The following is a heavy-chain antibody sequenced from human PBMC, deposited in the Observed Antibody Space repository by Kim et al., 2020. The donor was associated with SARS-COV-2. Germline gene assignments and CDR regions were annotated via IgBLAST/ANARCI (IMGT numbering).Heavy chain of an antibody. J-gene: IGHJ4*02. D-gene: IGHD3-3*01. Sequence: GGSLRLSCSPSGFRFEDYAMNWVRLFPGKGMEWVCLIGAEGIYTVCADSLKGRFTISRDNSKRLLFLEMERLKTEDSALYFCVRGTGVATYQWLDVWGQGTLVSVSS. CDR3: VRGTGVATYQWLDV. V-gene: IGHV3-43*02. CDR1: GFRFEDYA. CDR2: IGAEGIYT.